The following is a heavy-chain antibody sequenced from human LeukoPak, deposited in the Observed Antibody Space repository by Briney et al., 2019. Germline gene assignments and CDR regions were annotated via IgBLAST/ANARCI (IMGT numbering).Heavy chain of an antibody. CDR2: ISGSGGST. V-gene: IGHV3-23*01. CDR3: AKSVTVDRGAFDI. CDR1: GFIFSTYA. Sequence: GGSLRLSCAASGFIFSTYAMNWVRQAPGKGPEWVSTISGSGGSTYQADSVKGRFTISRDNSKNTLYLQMDSLRDDDTAVYYCAKSVTVDRGAFDIWGQGTKVTVSS. D-gene: IGHD2-21*02. J-gene: IGHJ3*02.